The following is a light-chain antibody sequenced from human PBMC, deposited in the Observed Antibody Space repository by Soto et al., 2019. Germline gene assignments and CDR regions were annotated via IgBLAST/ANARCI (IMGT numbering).Light chain of an antibody. Sequence: QSALTQPRSVSGSPGQSVTISCTGTSSDVGGYNYVSWYQQHPGKAPKLMIYDVSKRPSGVPDRFSGSKSGNTASLTISGLQAEDEADYYGCSYAGSYTVFGGGTQLTVL. CDR2: DVS. CDR1: SSDVGGYNY. V-gene: IGLV2-11*01. CDR3: CSYAGSYTV. J-gene: IGLJ3*02.